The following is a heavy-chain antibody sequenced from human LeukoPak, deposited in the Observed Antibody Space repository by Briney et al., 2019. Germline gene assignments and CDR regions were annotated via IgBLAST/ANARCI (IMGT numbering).Heavy chain of an antibody. J-gene: IGHJ4*02. CDR3: AGGPSIQLPLDS. Sequence: PSETLSLTCAVYGGSFSGYYWSWIRQPPGKGLEWIGEINHSGSTNYNPSLKSRVTISVETSKNQFSLKLSSVTAADTAVYYFAGGPSIQLPLDSWGQGTLVTVSS. D-gene: IGHD5-18*01. V-gene: IGHV4-34*01. CDR1: GGSFSGYY. CDR2: INHSGST.